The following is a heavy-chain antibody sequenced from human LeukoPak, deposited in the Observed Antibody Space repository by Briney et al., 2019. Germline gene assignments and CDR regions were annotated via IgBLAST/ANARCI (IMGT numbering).Heavy chain of an antibody. V-gene: IGHV1-46*01. Sequence: ASVKVSCKASGGTFSSYAISWVRQAPGQGLERMGIINPSGGSTSYAQKFQGRVTMTRDMSTSTVYMELSSLRSEDTAVYYCASGSGSYTDLDYWGQGTLVTVSS. J-gene: IGHJ4*02. D-gene: IGHD3-10*01. CDR2: INPSGGST. CDR3: ASGSGSYTDLDY. CDR1: GGTFSSYA.